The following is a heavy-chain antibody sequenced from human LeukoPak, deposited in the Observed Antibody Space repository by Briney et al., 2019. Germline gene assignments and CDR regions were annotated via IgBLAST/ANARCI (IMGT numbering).Heavy chain of an antibody. J-gene: IGHJ1*01. CDR3: ARTVGEPGAEYFQH. CDR2: IFYSGST. Sequence: PSETLSLTCTVPGGSISTSRFYWGWIRQPPGKGLEWIGSIFYSGSTYCNPSLKSRVTISVDTSKKQFSLKLSSVTAADTAVYYCARTVGEPGAEYFQHWGQGTLVTVSS. D-gene: IGHD3-10*01. V-gene: IGHV4-39*01. CDR1: GGSISTSRFY.